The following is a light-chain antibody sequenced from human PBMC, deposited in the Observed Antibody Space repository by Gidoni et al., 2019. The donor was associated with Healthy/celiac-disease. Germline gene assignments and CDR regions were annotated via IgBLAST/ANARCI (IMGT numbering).Light chain of an antibody. J-gene: IGKJ1*01. CDR1: QSVLYSSNNKNY. CDR3: KQYYSTRGT. CDR2: WAS. Sequence: DIVLTQSPHPLAVSLGERATIICKSSQSVLYSSNNKNYVAWYQQKPGQPPKLLIYWASTRESGVPDRCSGSGSGTDFTLTISSLQAEDVAVYYCKQYYSTRGTFGQGTKVEIK. V-gene: IGKV4-1*01.